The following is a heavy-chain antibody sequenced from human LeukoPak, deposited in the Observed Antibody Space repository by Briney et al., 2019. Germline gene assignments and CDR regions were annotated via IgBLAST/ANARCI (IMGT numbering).Heavy chain of an antibody. CDR2: INPNSGGT. CDR3: ARDLHYGSGSSFRSYYYYYYMDV. Sequence: ASVKVSCKASGYTFTGYYMHWVRQAPGQGLEWMGWINPNSGGTNYAQKFQGRVTMTRDTSISTAYMELSRLRSDDTAVYYCARDLHYGSGSSFRSYYYYYYMDVWGKGTTVTISS. V-gene: IGHV1-2*02. J-gene: IGHJ6*03. CDR1: GYTFTGYY. D-gene: IGHD3-10*01.